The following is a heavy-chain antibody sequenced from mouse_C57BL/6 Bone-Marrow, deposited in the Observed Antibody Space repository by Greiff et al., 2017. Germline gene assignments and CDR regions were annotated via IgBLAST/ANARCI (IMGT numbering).Heavy chain of an antibody. CDR2: ISNGGGST. D-gene: IGHD2-14*01. CDR1: GFTFSDYY. Sequence: EVQLVESGGGLVQPGGSLKLSCAASGFTFSDYYMYWVRQTPEKRLEWVAYISNGGGSTYYPDTVKGRFTISRDNAKNTLYLQMSRLKSEDTAMYYCAREGTTAWFAYWGQGTLVTVSA. CDR3: AREGTTAWFAY. J-gene: IGHJ3*01. V-gene: IGHV5-12*01.